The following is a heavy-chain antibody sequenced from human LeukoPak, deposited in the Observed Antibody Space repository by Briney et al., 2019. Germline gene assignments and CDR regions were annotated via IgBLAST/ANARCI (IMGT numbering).Heavy chain of an antibody. D-gene: IGHD5-18*01. CDR1: GFTFSSYG. V-gene: IGHV3-30*18. CDR2: ISYDGSNK. J-gene: IGHJ2*01. CDR3: AKVAVYSYGSNWYFDL. Sequence: GRSLRLSCAASGFTFSSYGMHWVRQAPGKGLEWVAVISYDGSNKYYADSVKGRFTISRDNSKNTLYLQMNRLRAEDTAVYYCAKVAVYSYGSNWYFDLWGRGTLVTVSS.